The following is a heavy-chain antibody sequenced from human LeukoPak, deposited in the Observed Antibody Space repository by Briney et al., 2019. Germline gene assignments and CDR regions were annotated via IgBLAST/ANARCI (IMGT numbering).Heavy chain of an antibody. CDR1: GFTFSSYA. J-gene: IGHJ4*02. CDR3: AKDLMVVTGSFTWDD. Sequence: GGSLRLSCAASGFTFSSYAMSWVRQAPGKGLEWVSAISGSGGSTYYADSVKGRFTISRDNSKNTLYLQMNSLRAEDTAVYYCAKDLMVVTGSFTWDDWGQGTLVTVSS. CDR2: ISGSGGST. D-gene: IGHD4-23*01. V-gene: IGHV3-23*01.